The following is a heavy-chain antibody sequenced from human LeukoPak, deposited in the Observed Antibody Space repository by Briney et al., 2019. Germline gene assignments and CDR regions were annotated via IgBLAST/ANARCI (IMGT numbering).Heavy chain of an antibody. V-gene: IGHV3-13*01. CDR3: VRAPPASQHYHYSYMDV. Sequence: PGGSLRLFCAASGFTFRSHDMHWVRQPAGKGLEWVSTIGTAADTYYPASVKGRFTISRANAENSLYLQMNSLRPGDTAVYYCVRAPPASQHYHYSYMDVWGKGTTVTISS. CDR1: GFTFRSHD. J-gene: IGHJ6*03. CDR2: IGTAADT.